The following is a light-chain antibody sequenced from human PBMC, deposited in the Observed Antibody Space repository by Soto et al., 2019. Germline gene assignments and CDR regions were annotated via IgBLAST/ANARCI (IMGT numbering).Light chain of an antibody. V-gene: IGLV2-14*01. CDR2: NVS. CDR3: SSFTDITTVL. CDR1: SSDVGAYNY. Sequence: QSALTQPASVSGSPGQSITISCTGTSSDVGAYNYVSWYQQHPGKAPKLIIYNVSNRPSGVSNRFSGSKSANTASLTIFGLQAEDDADYYCSSFTDITTVLFGGGTKRTV. J-gene: IGLJ2*01.